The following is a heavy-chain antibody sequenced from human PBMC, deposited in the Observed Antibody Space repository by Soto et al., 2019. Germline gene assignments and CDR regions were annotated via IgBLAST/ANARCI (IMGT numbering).Heavy chain of an antibody. CDR2: IIPIFGTA. CDR1: GGTFSSYA. J-gene: IGHJ6*02. D-gene: IGHD3-16*01. CDR3: ARPGAGGVGPPVASYYGMDV. Sequence: QVQLVQSGAEVKKPGSSVKVSCKASGGTFSSYAISWVRQAPGQGLEWMGGIIPIFGTANYAQKFQGRVTITADESTSTAYMERSSLRSEDTAVYYCARPGAGGVGPPVASYYGMDVWGQGTTVTVSS. V-gene: IGHV1-69*01.